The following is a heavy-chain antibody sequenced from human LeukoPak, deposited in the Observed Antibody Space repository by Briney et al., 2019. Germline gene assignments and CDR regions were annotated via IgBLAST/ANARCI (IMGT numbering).Heavy chain of an antibody. V-gene: IGHV4-59*08. CDR3: ARQGSGSYPE. D-gene: IGHD1-26*01. Sequence: SETLSLTCTVSGGSISSYYWSWIRQPPGKGLEWIGYIYYSGSINYNPSLKSRVTISVDTSKNQFSLKLSSVTAADTAVYYCARQGSGSYPEWGQGTLVTVSS. CDR2: IYYSGSI. J-gene: IGHJ4*02. CDR1: GGSISSYY.